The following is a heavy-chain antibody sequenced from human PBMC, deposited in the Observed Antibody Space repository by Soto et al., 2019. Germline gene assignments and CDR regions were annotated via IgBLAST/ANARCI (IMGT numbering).Heavy chain of an antibody. CDR2: ISGSGGST. D-gene: IGHD3-16*02. V-gene: IGHV3-23*01. CDR3: PKDFRALCFASSHRYFAI. CDR1: GFTFSSYA. Sequence: PGGSLRLSCAASGFTFSSYALSWVRQAPGKGLEWVSAISGSGGSTYYADSVKGRFTISRDNSKNTLYLQMNSLRAEDTAVYYCPKDFRALCFASSHRYFAIWGLGILVPASS. J-gene: IGHJ2*01.